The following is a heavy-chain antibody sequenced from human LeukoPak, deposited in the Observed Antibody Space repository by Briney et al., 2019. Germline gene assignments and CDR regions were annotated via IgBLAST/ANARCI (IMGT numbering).Heavy chain of an antibody. CDR1: GFTFDDYA. CDR2: ISWNSGSI. J-gene: IGHJ4*02. CDR3: AKDSRDYYDSSGYTFDY. V-gene: IGHV3-9*01. Sequence: AGGSLRLSCAASGFTFDDYAMDWVRQAPGKVLEWVSGISWNSGSIGYADSVKGRFTISRDNAKNSLYLQMNSLRAEDTALYYCAKDSRDYYDSSGYTFDYWGQGTLVTVSS. D-gene: IGHD3-22*01.